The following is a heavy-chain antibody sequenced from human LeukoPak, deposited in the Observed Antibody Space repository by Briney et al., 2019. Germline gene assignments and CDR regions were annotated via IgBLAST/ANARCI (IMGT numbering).Heavy chain of an antibody. CDR1: GYTFTSYG. Sequence: ASVKVSCKASGYTFTSYGISWVRQAPGQGLEWMGWISAYNGNTNYAQKLQGRVTMTTDTSTSTAYMELRSLRSDDTAVYYCARDLGGWTGQLLRDYYYYGMDVWGQGTLVTVSS. V-gene: IGHV1-18*01. J-gene: IGHJ6*02. CDR2: ISAYNGNT. CDR3: ARDLGGWTGQLLRDYYYYGMDV. D-gene: IGHD2-2*01.